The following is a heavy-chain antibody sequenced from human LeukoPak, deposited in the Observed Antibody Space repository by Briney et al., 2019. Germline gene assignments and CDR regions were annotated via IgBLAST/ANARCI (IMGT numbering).Heavy chain of an antibody. J-gene: IGHJ6*03. CDR2: VYHSGST. CDR1: GYSISSGYY. V-gene: IGHV4-38-2*02. Sequence: SETLSLTCTVSGYSISSGYYWGWIRQPPGKGLEWIGSVYHSGSTYYNPSLKSRVTISVDTSKNQFSLKLSSVTAADTAVYCCARHSVDTAMVTGLSYYYYYMDVWGKGTTVTISS. CDR3: ARHSVDTAMVTGLSYYYYYMDV. D-gene: IGHD5-18*01.